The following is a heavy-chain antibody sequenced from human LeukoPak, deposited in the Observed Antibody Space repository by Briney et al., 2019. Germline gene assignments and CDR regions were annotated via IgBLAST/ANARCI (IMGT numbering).Heavy chain of an antibody. Sequence: GGSLRLSCGASGFTFSSYDMHWVRQDLGGGVEELTVISYAGGNKYCGGPVKGRFTISRDNSKNTLYLKMCSLREEDATVYYYSKEGSNGDFDYWGQGTLVTVSS. CDR3: SKEGSNGDFDY. CDR1: GFTFSSYD. J-gene: IGHJ4*02. D-gene: IGHD1-26*01. V-gene: IGHV3-30*18. CDR2: ISYAGGNK.